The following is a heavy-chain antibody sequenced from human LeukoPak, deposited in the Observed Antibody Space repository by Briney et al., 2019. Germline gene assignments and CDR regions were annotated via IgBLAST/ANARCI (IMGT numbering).Heavy chain of an antibody. J-gene: IGHJ4*02. CDR1: GFTFSDYF. CDR3: ARGEGDGYPDY. CDR2: IDSAGNNI. V-gene: IGHV3-11*04. Sequence: GGSLRLSCVASGFTFSDYFMSWIRQAPGKGLEWLSFIDSAGNNIYYADSVKGRFTISRDNSKNTLYLQMNSLRAEDTAVYYCARGEGDGYPDYWGQGTLVTVSS. D-gene: IGHD5-24*01.